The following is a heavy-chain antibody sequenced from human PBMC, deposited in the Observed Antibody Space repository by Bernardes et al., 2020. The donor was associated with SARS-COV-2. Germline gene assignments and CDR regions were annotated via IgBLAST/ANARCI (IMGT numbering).Heavy chain of an antibody. Sequence: GGTLRLSCAVSGITFGSYAMIWVRQAPGKGLIIQSADSVKGRFTISRDNAKNTLYLEMNSLRAADSAVYYCARGPQNDVVPALFFWGQGTLVTVPS. CDR3: ARGPQNDVVPALFF. D-gene: IGHD2-15*01. J-gene: IGHJ4*02. CDR2: II. V-gene: IGHV3-21*04. CDR1: GITFGSYA.